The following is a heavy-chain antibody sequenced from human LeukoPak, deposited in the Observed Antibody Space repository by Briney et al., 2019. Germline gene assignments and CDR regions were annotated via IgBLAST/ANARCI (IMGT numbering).Heavy chain of an antibody. V-gene: IGHV3-53*01. CDR3: MTAAGYNFGQY. CDR2: LYIGGNA. CDR1: GFSFSTYD. J-gene: IGHJ4*02. D-gene: IGHD5-18*01. Sequence: GGSLRLSCVASGFSFSTYDMYWVRQAAGRGLEWVSALYIGGNAYYADSVRGRFTISRDNSKNTLYPQMNSLRAEDTAIYYCMTAAGYNFGQYWGQGTLVTVSS.